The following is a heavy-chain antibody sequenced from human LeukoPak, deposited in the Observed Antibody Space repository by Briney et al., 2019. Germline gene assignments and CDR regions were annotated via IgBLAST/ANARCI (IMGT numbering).Heavy chain of an antibody. CDR2: ISSSGSTI. J-gene: IGHJ5*02. CDR1: GFTFSSYE. CDR3: VSAIVTTRNAWDS. V-gene: IGHV3-48*03. D-gene: IGHD1-26*01. Sequence: GGSLRLSCAASGFTFSSYEMNWVRQAPGKGLEWVSYISSSGSTIYYADSVKGRFTISRDNAKNSLYLQMDSLRAEDTSVYYCVSAIVTTRNAWDSWGQGTLVTVSS.